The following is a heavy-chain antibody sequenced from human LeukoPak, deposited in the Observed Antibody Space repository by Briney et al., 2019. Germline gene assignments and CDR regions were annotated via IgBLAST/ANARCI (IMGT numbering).Heavy chain of an antibody. Sequence: GRCLSLSCSPLGLTLSSYGTHRVRPAPVQRLEWPALIPHDVPNKYYADSAKGLSTISRDKPKNTLYLQMNSLRDDDTAVYYCVNRVGGDYWGQGTLVTVSS. CDR3: VNRVGGDY. CDR2: IPHDVPNK. D-gene: IGHD3-16*01. J-gene: IGHJ4*02. CDR1: GLTLSSYG. V-gene: IGHV3-30*18.